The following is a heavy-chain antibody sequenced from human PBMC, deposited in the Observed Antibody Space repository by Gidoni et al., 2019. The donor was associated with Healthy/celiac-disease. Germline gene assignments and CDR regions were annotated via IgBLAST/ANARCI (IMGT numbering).Heavy chain of an antibody. CDR2: INPSGGST. Sequence: QVQLVQSGAAVKKPGASVKVSCKASGYTFTSYYMHWVRQAPGQGLEWMGIINPSGGSTSYAQKFQGRVTMTRDTSTSTVYMELSSLRSEDTAVYYCARTGEYYYGSGSYPPFGYWGQGTLVTVSS. V-gene: IGHV1-46*01. CDR1: GYTFTSYY. CDR3: ARTGEYYYGSGSYPPFGY. J-gene: IGHJ4*02. D-gene: IGHD3-10*01.